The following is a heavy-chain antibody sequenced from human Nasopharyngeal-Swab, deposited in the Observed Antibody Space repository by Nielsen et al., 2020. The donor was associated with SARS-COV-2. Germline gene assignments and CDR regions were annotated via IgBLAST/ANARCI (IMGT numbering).Heavy chain of an antibody. CDR3: ARESPAAGTAFDI. Sequence: SETLSLTCTVSGGSISSYYWSWIRQPPGKGLEWIGYIYYSGSTNYNPSLKSRVTISVDTSKNQFSLKLSSVTAADTAVYYCARESPAAGTAFDIWSQGTMVTVSS. CDR1: GGSISSYY. CDR2: IYYSGST. D-gene: IGHD6-13*01. J-gene: IGHJ3*02. V-gene: IGHV4-59*13.